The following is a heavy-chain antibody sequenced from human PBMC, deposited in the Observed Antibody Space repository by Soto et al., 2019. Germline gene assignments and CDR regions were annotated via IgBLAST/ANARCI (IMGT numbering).Heavy chain of an antibody. D-gene: IGHD3-10*01. J-gene: IGHJ4*02. V-gene: IGHV1-46*03. Sequence: ASVKVSCKASGGTFSSYTISWVRQAPGQGLEWLGVINPSGGSTSYAQKFQGRVTMTRDTSTSTVYMELSSLRSEDTAVYYCARNGVWFGEPYYFDYWGQGTLVTVSS. CDR2: INPSGGST. CDR3: ARNGVWFGEPYYFDY. CDR1: GGTFSSYT.